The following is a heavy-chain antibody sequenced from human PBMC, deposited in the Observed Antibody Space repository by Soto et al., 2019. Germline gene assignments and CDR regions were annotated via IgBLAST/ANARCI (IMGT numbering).Heavy chain of an antibody. CDR3: ARETQTSGELTENAFAP. J-gene: IGHJ5*02. Sequence: PGGSLRLSWVASGFTFSLYWMHWVRQAPGKGLLWVSRISSDGSSTSYADSVKGRFTISRDNAKNTLYLQMNSLRAEDTAAYYCARETQTSGELTENAFAPWGQGTLVTVSS. CDR1: GFTFSLYW. V-gene: IGHV3-74*01. CDR2: ISSDGSST.